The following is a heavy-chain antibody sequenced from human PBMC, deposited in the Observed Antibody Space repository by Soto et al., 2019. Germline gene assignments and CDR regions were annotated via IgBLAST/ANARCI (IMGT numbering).Heavy chain of an antibody. CDR3: ARGVVPLYDYVRGSYSENPNVLNENGTDFDY. CDR1: GFTFSSYG. Sequence: SLRLSCAASGFTFSSYGMHWVRQAPGKGLEWVAVIWYDGSNKYYADSVKGRFTISRDNSKNTLYLQMNSLRAEDTAVYYCARGVVPLYDYVRGSYSENPNVLNENGTDFDYWGQGTLVTVSS. CDR2: IWYDGSNK. D-gene: IGHD3-16*01. J-gene: IGHJ4*02. V-gene: IGHV3-33*01.